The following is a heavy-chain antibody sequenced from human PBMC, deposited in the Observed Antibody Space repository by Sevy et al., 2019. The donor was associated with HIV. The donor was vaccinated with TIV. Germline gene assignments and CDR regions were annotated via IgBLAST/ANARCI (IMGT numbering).Heavy chain of an antibody. J-gene: IGHJ5*02. D-gene: IGHD2-15*01. V-gene: IGHV3-23*01. CDR2: ISGSGGST. Sequence: GGSLRLSCAASGFTFSSYAMSWVRQAPGKGLEWVSAISGSGGSTYYADSLKGRFTISRDNSKNTLYLQMNSLRAEDTAVYYCAKAAGYCSGGSCYFRWFDPWGQGTLVTVSS. CDR3: AKAAGYCSGGSCYFRWFDP. CDR1: GFTFSSYA.